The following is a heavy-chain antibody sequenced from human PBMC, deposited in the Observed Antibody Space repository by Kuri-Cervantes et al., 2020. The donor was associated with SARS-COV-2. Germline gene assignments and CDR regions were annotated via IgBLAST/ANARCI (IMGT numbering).Heavy chain of an antibody. V-gene: IGHV3-11*04. CDR3: ARDPSTHTSIAAPTAY. D-gene: IGHD6-6*01. CDR2: ISSSGSTI. Sequence: GGSLRLSCAASGFTFSDYYMSWFRQAPGKGLEWVSYISSSGSTIYYADSVKGRFTISRDNAKNSLYLQMNSLRAEDTAVYYCARDPSTHTSIAAPTAYWGQGTLVTVSS. J-gene: IGHJ4*02. CDR1: GFTFSDYY.